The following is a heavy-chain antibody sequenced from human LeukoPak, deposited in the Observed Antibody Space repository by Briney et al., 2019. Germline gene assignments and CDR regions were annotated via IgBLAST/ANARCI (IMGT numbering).Heavy chain of an antibody. CDR3: ARVYYDSSGYFPLHFDY. Sequence: SETLSLTCAVSGGSISSGNWWSWVRQPPGKGREWIGEIYHSGSTNYNPSLKSRVTISVDKSKNQFSLKLSSVTAADTAVYYCARVYYDSSGYFPLHFDYWGQGTLVTVSS. J-gene: IGHJ4*02. V-gene: IGHV4-4*02. CDR1: GGSISSGNW. D-gene: IGHD3-22*01. CDR2: IYHSGST.